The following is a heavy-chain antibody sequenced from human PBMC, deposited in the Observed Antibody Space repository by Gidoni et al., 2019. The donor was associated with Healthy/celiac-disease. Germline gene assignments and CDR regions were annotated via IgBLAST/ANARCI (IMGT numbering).Heavy chain of an antibody. J-gene: IGHJ6*03. Sequence: QVQLVESGGGVVQPGRSLRLSCAASGFTFSSYAMHWVRQAPGKGLEWVAVISYDGSNKYYADSVKGRFTISRDNSKNTLYLQMNSLRAEDTAVYYCARDGNPGLQSFYYYYYYMDVWGKGTTVTVSS. CDR2: ISYDGSNK. CDR3: ARDGNPGLQSFYYYYYYMDV. CDR1: GFTFSSYA. D-gene: IGHD5-12*01. V-gene: IGHV3-30*01.